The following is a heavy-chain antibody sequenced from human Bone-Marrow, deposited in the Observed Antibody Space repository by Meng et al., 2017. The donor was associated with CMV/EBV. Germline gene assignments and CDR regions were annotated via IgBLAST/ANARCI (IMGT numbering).Heavy chain of an antibody. D-gene: IGHD1-14*01. CDR3: ARRLPGGWFDP. V-gene: IGHV4-39*07. CDR1: GGSISSSSYY. J-gene: IGHJ5*02. CDR2: IYYSGST. Sequence: SETLSLTCTVSGGSISSSSYYWGWIRQPPGKGLEWIGSIYYSGSTYYNPSLKSRVTISVDTSKNQFSLKVTSVTAADTAVYYCARRLPGGWFDPWGQGTRVTGYS.